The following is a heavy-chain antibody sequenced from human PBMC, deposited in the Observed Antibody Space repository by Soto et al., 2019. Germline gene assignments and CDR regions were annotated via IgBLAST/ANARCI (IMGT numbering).Heavy chain of an antibody. J-gene: IGHJ6*02. CDR1: GFNFSSYE. V-gene: IGHV3-48*03. D-gene: IGHD5-18*01. CDR2: ISRTGNII. Sequence: GGSLRLSCAASGFNFSSYEMNWVRQAPGKGLEWVSYISRTGNIIFYADSVKGRFTISRDNAKNSLYLQMNSLRDEDTAVYYCARLDVDTAMGYYYYYGMDVWGQGTTVTVSS. CDR3: ARLDVDTAMGYYYYYGMDV.